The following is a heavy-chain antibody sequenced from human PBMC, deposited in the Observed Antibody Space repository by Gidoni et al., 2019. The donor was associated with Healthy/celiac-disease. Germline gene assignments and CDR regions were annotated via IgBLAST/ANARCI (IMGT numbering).Heavy chain of an antibody. CDR2: ISVSGGST. D-gene: IGHD3-22*01. J-gene: IGHJ4*02. CDR3: AKYPPYYYDSSGYYGYFDY. Sequence: EVQLLESGGGLVQPGGSLRLSCAASGFTFSSYAMSWVRQAPGKGLELFSAISVSGGSTYYADSVKGRFTISRDNSKNTLYLQMNSLRAEDTAVYYCAKYPPYYYDSSGYYGYFDYWGQGTLVTVSS. V-gene: IGHV3-23*01. CDR1: GFTFSSYA.